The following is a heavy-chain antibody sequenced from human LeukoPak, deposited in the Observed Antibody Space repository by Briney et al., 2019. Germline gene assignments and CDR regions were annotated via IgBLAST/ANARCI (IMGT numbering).Heavy chain of an antibody. CDR3: ARHSRGYYDSTGYYYGSHAFDI. V-gene: IGHV4-39*01. CDR2: IYYSGTT. D-gene: IGHD3-22*01. Sequence: PSETLSLTCTVSGGSIISSTYYWGWIRQPPGKGLEWIGSIYYSGTTYYNPSLKSRVTISVDTSRNQFSLKLSSVTAADTAVFNCARHSRGYYDSTGYYYGSHAFDIWGQGTMVTVSS. J-gene: IGHJ3*02. CDR1: GGSIISSTYY.